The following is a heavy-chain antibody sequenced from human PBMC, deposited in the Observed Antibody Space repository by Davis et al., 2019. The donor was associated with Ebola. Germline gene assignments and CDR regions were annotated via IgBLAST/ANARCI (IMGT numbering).Heavy chain of an antibody. D-gene: IGHD3-22*01. CDR3: ARDTILVLIYRFDF. Sequence: GESLKISCTASGFTFGDYAMSWVRQAPGKGLEWVGFIRSKAYGGTTEYAASVKGRFTISRDDSKSIAYLQMNSLKTEDTAVYYCARDTILVLIYRFDFWGQGTLVTVSS. CDR2: IRSKAYGGTT. CDR1: GFTFGDYA. J-gene: IGHJ4*02. V-gene: IGHV3-49*04.